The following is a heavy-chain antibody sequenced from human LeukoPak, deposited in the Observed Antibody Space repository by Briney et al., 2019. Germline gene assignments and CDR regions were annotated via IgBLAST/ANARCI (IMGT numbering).Heavy chain of an antibody. D-gene: IGHD5-18*01. CDR1: GYTFTGYY. V-gene: IGHV1-46*01. CDR2: INPSGGST. CDR3: ASGTSEAAMAP. J-gene: IGHJ5*02. Sequence: ASVKVSCKASGYTFTGYYMHWVRQAPGQGLEWMGIINPSGGSTSYAQKFQGRVTMTRDTSTSTVYMELSSLRSEDTAVYYCASGTSEAAMAPWGQGTLVTVSS.